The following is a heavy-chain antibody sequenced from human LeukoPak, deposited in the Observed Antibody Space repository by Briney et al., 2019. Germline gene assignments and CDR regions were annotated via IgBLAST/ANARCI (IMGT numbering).Heavy chain of an antibody. CDR3: ARDPYRDAPDYFDY. Sequence: GRSLRLSCAASGFTFSSYGIHWVRQAPGKGLEWVALFSADEINIYYADSVKGRFTISRDSSKNTLYLQMNSLRLEDTAVYYCARDPYRDAPDYFDYWGQGTLVTVSS. CDR1: GFTFSSYG. V-gene: IGHV3-30*03. J-gene: IGHJ4*02. CDR2: FSADEINI.